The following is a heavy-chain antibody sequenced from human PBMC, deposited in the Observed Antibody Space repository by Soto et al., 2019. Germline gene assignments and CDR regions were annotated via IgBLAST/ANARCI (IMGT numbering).Heavy chain of an antibody. D-gene: IGHD3-22*01. CDR1: GYRFSSYG. CDR3: ARGGYYDSSGARNYHYYGMDV. V-gene: IGHV1-18*01. J-gene: IGHJ6*02. Sequence: GTSVKLSCEASGYRFSSYGITWVRQAPKQGLEWLGWISPYNDDTKYAQRLQGRVTMTTDTSTRTAYMDIRGLRSDDTAIYYCARGGYYDSSGARNYHYYGMDVWGQGTTVTVSS. CDR2: ISPYNDDT.